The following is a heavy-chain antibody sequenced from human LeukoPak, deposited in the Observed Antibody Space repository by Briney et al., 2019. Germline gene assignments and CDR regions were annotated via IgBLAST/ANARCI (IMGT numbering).Heavy chain of an antibody. CDR1: GFTVSSNY. CDR3: ARGPYCGGDCPGNWFDP. CDR2: IYSGGST. Sequence: GGSLRLSCAASGFTVSSNYMSWGRQAPGKGLEWVSVIYSGGSTYYADSVKGRFTISRDNSKTPLYLQLNSLRAEDTAVYYCARGPYCGGDCPGNWFDPWGQGTLVTVSS. V-gene: IGHV3-53*01. J-gene: IGHJ5*02. D-gene: IGHD2-21*02.